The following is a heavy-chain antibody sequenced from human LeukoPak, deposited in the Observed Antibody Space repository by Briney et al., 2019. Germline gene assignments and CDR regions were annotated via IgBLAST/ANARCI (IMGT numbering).Heavy chain of an antibody. CDR3: AENWKLGIAARPYYFDY. CDR1: GFTFSSYA. CDR2: ISGSGGST. J-gene: IGHJ4*02. Sequence: QSGGSLRLSCAASGFTFSSYAMSWVRQAPGKGLEWVSAISGSGGSTYYADSVKGRFTISRDNSKNTLYLQMNSLRAEDTAVYYCAENWKLGIAARPYYFDYWGQGTLVTVSS. D-gene: IGHD6-6*01. V-gene: IGHV3-23*01.